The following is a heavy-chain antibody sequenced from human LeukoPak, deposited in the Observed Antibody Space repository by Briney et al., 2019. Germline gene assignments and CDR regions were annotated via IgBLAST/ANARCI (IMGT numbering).Heavy chain of an antibody. D-gene: IGHD2-2*01. CDR3: TRGAGTSWFDY. CDR2: MNPNSGVT. CDR1: GYTFTVNY. Sequence: ASVKVSCKPSGYTFTVNYLHWVRQAPGQGFEWVGWMNPNSGVTGYAQNFQGRVTMTRDTSISTAYMELSSLTSDDTAVYYCTRGAGTSWFDYWGQGSLVTVSS. J-gene: IGHJ4*02. V-gene: IGHV1-2*02.